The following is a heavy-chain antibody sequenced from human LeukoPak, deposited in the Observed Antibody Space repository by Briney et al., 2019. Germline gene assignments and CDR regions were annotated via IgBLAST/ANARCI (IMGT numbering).Heavy chain of an antibody. D-gene: IGHD6-13*01. V-gene: IGHV3-74*01. J-gene: IGHJ4*02. CDR2: IKSDGSRT. Sequence: GGPLRLPCAPSGLSFNTYWIHWVRQVPGKGPVWVSRIKSDGSRTSYADSVKGRFTISRDNANNTLYLQMNSLRAEDTAVYYCARGTGSDSWYIDYWGQGTQVSVSS. CDR3: ARGTGSDSWYIDY. CDR1: GLSFNTYW.